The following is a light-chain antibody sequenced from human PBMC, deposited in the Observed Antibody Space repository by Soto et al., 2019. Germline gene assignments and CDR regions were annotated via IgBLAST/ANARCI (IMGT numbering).Light chain of an antibody. V-gene: IGKV1-12*01. Sequence: DIQMTQSPSTLSVSVGDRVTITCRASQNISGRLAWYQQKPGKAPQHLIHAASILQSGVPSRFSGSGSGTEFLLTISILQHDDFASYYCQHANWYPRTFGQGTKVDIK. J-gene: IGKJ1*01. CDR2: AAS. CDR1: QNISGR. CDR3: QHANWYPRT.